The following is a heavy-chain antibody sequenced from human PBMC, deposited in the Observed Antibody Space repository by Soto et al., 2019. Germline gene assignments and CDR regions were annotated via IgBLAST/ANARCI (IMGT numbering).Heavy chain of an antibody. J-gene: IGHJ4*02. CDR2: IWYDGSNK. Sequence: GGSLRLSCAASGFTFSSYGMHWVRQAPGKGLEWVAVIWYDGSNKYYADSVKGRFTISRDNSKNTLYLQMNSLRAEDTAVYYCARGYSGYDTQAFDKWGQGTLVTVSS. D-gene: IGHD5-12*01. CDR1: GFTFSSYG. V-gene: IGHV3-33*01. CDR3: ARGYSGYDTQAFDK.